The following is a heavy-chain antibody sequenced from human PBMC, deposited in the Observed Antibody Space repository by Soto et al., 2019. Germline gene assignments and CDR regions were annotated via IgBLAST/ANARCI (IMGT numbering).Heavy chain of an antibody. V-gene: IGHV3-30-3*01. Sequence: HPGGSLRLSCAASGFTFSSYAMHWVRQAPGKGLEWVAVISYDGSNKYYADSVKGRFTISRDNSKNTLYLQMNSLRAEDTAVYYCARDQGTTSFRWGQGTLVTVSS. CDR2: ISYDGSNK. CDR3: ARDQGTTSFR. J-gene: IGHJ4*02. CDR1: GFTFSSYA. D-gene: IGHD1-7*01.